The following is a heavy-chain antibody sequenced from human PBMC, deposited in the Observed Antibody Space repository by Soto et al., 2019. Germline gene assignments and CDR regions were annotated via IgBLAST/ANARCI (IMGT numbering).Heavy chain of an antibody. V-gene: IGHV2-5*02. CDR3: ARIFDFWSGYYFSY. Sequence: QITLKESGPTLVKPTQTLTLTCTFSGFSLSTSGVAVGWIRQAPRKAPEWLAFIFWEDDKRYSPSLGNRLTLTKDTSKHPVVLTMTHMDPGDTATYYCARIFDFWSGYYFSYWGLGTLVTVSS. J-gene: IGHJ4*02. CDR2: IFWEDDK. CDR1: GFSLSTSGVA. D-gene: IGHD3-3*01.